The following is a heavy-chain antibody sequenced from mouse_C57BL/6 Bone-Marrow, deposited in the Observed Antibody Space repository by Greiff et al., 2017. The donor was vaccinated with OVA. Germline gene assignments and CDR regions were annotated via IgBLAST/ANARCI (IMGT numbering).Heavy chain of an antibody. CDR2: IYPSSGNT. J-gene: IGHJ3*01. CDR1: GYTFTSYG. CDR3: ARKGDYYGSSPWFAY. Sequence: VQLQQSGAELARPGASVKLSCKASGYTFTSYGISWVKQRPGQGLEWIGEIYPSSGNTYYNEKFKGKATLTADKSSSTAYMELRSLTSEDSAVYFCARKGDYYGSSPWFAYWGQGTLVTVSA. D-gene: IGHD1-1*01. V-gene: IGHV1-81*01.